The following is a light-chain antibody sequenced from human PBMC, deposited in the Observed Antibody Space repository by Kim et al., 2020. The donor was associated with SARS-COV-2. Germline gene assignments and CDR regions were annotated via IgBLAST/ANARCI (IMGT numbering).Light chain of an antibody. CDR3: QVWDSRTDHVV. J-gene: IGLJ3*02. V-gene: IGLV3-21*04. CDR1: NIGSKS. Sequence: SYELTQPPSVSVAPGRTAQITCEGNNIGSKSGHWYQQKPGQAPVLVIYYDTDRPSGIPERFSGSNSGNMATLTISRVEVGDEADYFCQVWDSRTDHVVFGGGTQLTVL. CDR2: YDT.